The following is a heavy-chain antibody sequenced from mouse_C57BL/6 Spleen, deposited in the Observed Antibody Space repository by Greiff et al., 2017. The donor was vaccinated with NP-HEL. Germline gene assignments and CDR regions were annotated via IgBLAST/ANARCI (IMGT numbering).Heavy chain of an antibody. Sequence: VQLQQSGTVLARPGASVKMSCKTSGYTFTSYWMHWVKQRPGQGLEWIGAIYPGNSDTSYNQKFKGKAKLTAVTSASTAYMKLSSLTNEDSAVYYCTRSGRGNFYYFDYWGQGTTLTVSS. CDR2: IYPGNSDT. CDR3: TRSGRGNFYYFDY. CDR1: GYTFTSYW. D-gene: IGHD2-1*01. J-gene: IGHJ2*01. V-gene: IGHV1-5*01.